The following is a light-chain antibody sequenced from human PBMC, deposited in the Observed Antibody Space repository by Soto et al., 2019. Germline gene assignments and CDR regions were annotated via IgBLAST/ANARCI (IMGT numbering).Light chain of an antibody. CDR2: AAS. CDR3: QQLNDYPRT. CDR1: QGISSY. V-gene: IGKV1-9*01. J-gene: IGKJ3*01. Sequence: IQLTQSPSSLSASVGDRVTISCRASQGISSYLAWYQQKPGKAPKLLIYAASTLQGGVPSRFSGSGSGTDFTLTISSLQPEDFATYYCQQLNDYPRTFGPGTKVDIK.